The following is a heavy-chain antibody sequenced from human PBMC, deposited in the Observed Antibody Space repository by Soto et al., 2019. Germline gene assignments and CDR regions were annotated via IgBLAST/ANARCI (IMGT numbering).Heavy chain of an antibody. Sequence: LSLTFTVSGDSVTNYFWSWMRQPPGKGLEWIGHMYHGGRTNYSPSLKSRVTMSLDSSKNQFSLNLSSVTAADTAVYFCARDPGYCTNGVCPIFDFWGQGVLVTVSS. CDR3: ARDPGYCTNGVCPIFDF. V-gene: IGHV4-59*02. J-gene: IGHJ4*02. CDR1: GDSVTNYF. CDR2: MYHGGRT. D-gene: IGHD2-8*01.